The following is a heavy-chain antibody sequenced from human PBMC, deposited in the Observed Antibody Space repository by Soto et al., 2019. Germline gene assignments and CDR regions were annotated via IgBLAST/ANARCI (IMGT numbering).Heavy chain of an antibody. D-gene: IGHD2-21*01. V-gene: IGHV4-30-2*01. CDR2: IYQSGVT. CDR3: GRVVEGATRHTDFDS. Sequence: SETLSLTCNMSGDSYSISTYSWSWIRQPPGKALQWIGFIYQSGVTSYNPSLASRVSISLDRSNNQCSLKLKSVTAADTAVYFCGRVVEGATRHTDFDSWGQGTLVTVSS. J-gene: IGHJ5*01. CDR1: GDSYSISTYS.